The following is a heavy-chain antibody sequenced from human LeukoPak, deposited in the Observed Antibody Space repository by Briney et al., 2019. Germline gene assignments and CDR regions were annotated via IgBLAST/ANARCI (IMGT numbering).Heavy chain of an antibody. CDR1: GGTFSSYT. Sequence: ASVKVSCKASGGTFSSYTISWVRQAPGRGLEGMGRIVSIFGMANYAQKFQGRVTITADKSKSTAYLELSSLRSEDTDVYYCAKGDCSGDSCYSDMHVWGQGTSVTVSS. D-gene: IGHD2-15*01. CDR3: AKGDCSGDSCYSDMHV. CDR2: IVSIFGMA. J-gene: IGHJ6*02. V-gene: IGHV1-69*02.